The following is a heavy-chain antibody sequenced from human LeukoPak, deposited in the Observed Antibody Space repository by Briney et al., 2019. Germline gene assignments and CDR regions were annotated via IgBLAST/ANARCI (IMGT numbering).Heavy chain of an antibody. J-gene: IGHJ4*02. Sequence: TGGSLRLSCAASGFTFSTYGMHWVRQAPGKGLEWVSFIRYVGINKYYADSLKGRFTISRDNAKNSLYLQMNSLRAEDTAVYYCARGTMFPYYFDYWGQGTLVTVSS. D-gene: IGHD3-10*02. V-gene: IGHV3-30*02. CDR3: ARGTMFPYYFDY. CDR1: GFTFSTYG. CDR2: IRYVGINK.